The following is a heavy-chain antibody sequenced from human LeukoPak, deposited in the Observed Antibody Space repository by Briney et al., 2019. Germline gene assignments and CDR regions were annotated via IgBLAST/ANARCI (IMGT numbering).Heavy chain of an antibody. Sequence: GGSLRLSCAASGFTFSSYSMNWVRQAPGKGLEWVSYISSSSTIYYADSVKGRFTISRDNAKNSLYLQMNSLRAEDTAVYYCARDRRSSWSKFAYWGQGTLVTVSS. CDR3: ARDRRSSWSKFAY. CDR2: ISSSSTI. CDR1: GFTFSSYS. V-gene: IGHV3-48*01. J-gene: IGHJ4*02. D-gene: IGHD6-13*01.